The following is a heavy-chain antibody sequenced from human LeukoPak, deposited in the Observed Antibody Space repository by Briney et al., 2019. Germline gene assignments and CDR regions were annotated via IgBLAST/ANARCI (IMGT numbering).Heavy chain of an antibody. CDR1: GYSFTSYW. V-gene: IGHV5-51*01. CDR3: ARHSQRYCSGGSCSLDY. D-gene: IGHD2-15*01. CDR2: IYPGDSDT. J-gene: IGHJ4*02. Sequence: RGESLKISCKGSGYSFTSYWIGWVRQMPGKGLEWMGIIYPGDSDTRYSPSFQGQDTISADKSISTAYLQWSSLKASDTAMYYCARHSQRYCSGGSCSLDYWGQGTLVTVSS.